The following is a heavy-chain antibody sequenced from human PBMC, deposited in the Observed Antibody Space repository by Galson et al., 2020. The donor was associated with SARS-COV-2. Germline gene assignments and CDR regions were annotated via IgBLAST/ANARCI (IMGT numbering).Heavy chain of an antibody. CDR3: ARLHYGEYAPEAFDI. J-gene: IGHJ3*02. Sequence: SETLSLTCAVSGTSISSGSYSWNWIRQPPGKGLEWIGYISHSGGTYYNPSLKSRVTISGDRSKTQFSLRLSSVTAADTAVYYFARLHYGEYAPEAFDIWGPGTRVTVAS. D-gene: IGHD4-17*01. CDR1: GTSISSGSYS. CDR2: ISHSGGT. V-gene: IGHV4-30-2*01.